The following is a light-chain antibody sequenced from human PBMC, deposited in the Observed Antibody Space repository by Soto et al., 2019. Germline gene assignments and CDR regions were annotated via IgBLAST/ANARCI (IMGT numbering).Light chain of an antibody. Sequence: VLTQPASLSGSPGQSITISCTGTSSDVGSYNLVSWYQQHPGKAPKLMIYEVSKRPSGVSNRFSGSKSGNTASLTISGLQAEDEADYYCCSYAGSSTLVFGTGTKVTVL. CDR1: SSDVGSYNL. J-gene: IGLJ1*01. V-gene: IGLV2-23*02. CDR3: CSYAGSSTLV. CDR2: EVS.